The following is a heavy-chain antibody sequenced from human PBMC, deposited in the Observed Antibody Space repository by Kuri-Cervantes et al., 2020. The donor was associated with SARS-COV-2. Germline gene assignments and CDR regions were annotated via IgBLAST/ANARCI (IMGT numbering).Heavy chain of an antibody. V-gene: IGHV3-23*01. D-gene: IGHD5-12*01. CDR2: ISGSGDDT. Sequence: GESLKISCAASGLSFSNYAMSWVRQAPGKGLEWVSSISGSGDDTHYADSVKGRFTISRDNSKNTLCLQMNSLRAEDTAVYYCAKGGSILATINRWASSWGQGTLVTVSS. CDR3: AKGGSILATINRWASS. CDR1: GLSFSNYA. J-gene: IGHJ5*02.